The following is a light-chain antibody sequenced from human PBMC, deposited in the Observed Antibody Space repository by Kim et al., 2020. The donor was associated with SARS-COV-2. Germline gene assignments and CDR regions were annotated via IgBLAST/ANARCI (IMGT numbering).Light chain of an antibody. CDR1: QGVSGSY. Sequence: VLTQSPGTLSLSPGERATLSCRASQGVSGSYLAWYQQKPGQAPRLLIYGASRRDTGIPDRFRGSASGTDFTLTISKLEPEDFAVYYCQEYGRSYTFGQGTKLEI. V-gene: IGKV3-20*01. CDR2: GAS. J-gene: IGKJ2*01. CDR3: QEYGRSYT.